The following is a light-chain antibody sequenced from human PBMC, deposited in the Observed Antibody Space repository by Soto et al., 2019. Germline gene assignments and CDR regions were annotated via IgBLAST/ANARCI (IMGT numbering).Light chain of an antibody. CDR2: GAS. Sequence: EIVMTQSPATLSVSPGERATLSCRASQSVSSNLAWYQQKPGQAPRLLFYGASTRATGFPARFSGSGSGTEFTLTISSLQSEDFAVYYCQQYKNWPLTFGGGTRVEIK. CDR1: QSVSSN. V-gene: IGKV3-15*01. CDR3: QQYKNWPLT. J-gene: IGKJ4*01.